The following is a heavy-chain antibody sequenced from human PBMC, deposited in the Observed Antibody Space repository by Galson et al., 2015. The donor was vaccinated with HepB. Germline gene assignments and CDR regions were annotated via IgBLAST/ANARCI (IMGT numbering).Heavy chain of an antibody. CDR2: IIGSGGTT. CDR3: AKRWGRMFRFSNHYSDCPMDV. Sequence: SLRLSCAASGSSFNTYAMSWVRQAPGKGLEWVSGIIGSGGTTYYADSVKGRFTISRDNSKSTLFLQMTSVRAEDTAVYYCAKRWGRMFRFSNHYSDCPMDVWGHGTTVTVSS. CDR1: GSSFNTYA. J-gene: IGHJ6*02. V-gene: IGHV3-23*01. D-gene: IGHD2-21*02.